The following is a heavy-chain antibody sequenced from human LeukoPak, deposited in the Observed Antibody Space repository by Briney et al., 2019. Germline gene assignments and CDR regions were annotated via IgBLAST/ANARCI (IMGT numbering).Heavy chain of an antibody. CDR1: GFTFSSYA. CDR2: ISGSGGST. J-gene: IGHJ4*02. D-gene: IGHD1-1*01. CDR3: AKATGPSQPTIHDY. V-gene: IGHV3-23*01. Sequence: GGSLRLSCAASGFTFSSYAMSWVRQAPGKGLEWVSAISGSGGSTYYADSVKGRFTISRDNSKNTLYLQMNSLRAEDTAVYYCAKATGPSQPTIHDYWAREPWSPSPQ.